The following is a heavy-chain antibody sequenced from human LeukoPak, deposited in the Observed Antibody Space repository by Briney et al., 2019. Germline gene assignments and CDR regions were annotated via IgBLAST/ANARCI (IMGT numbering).Heavy chain of an antibody. CDR2: FDPEDGET. J-gene: IGHJ5*02. CDR3: ATDLRYSSGQNWFDP. CDR1: GYTLTELS. D-gene: IGHD6-19*01. Sequence: ASVKVSCKVSGYTLTELSMHWVRQAPGKGLEWMGGFDPEDGETIYAQKFQGRVTMTEDTSTDTAYMELSSLRSEDTAVYYCATDLRYSSGQNWFDPWGQGTLVTVSS. V-gene: IGHV1-24*01.